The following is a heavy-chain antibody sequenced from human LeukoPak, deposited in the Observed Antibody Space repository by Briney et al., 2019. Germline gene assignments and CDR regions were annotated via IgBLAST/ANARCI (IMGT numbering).Heavy chain of an antibody. CDR2: IKEDVSEK. Sequence: GGSLRLSCAASGFTFSHYWMSWVRQAPGKGLEWVANIKEDVSEKHYVDSVKGRFTISRDNAKNSLYLQMNSLRAEDTAVYYCARNKRGDIWGQGTLVTVSS. D-gene: IGHD1/OR15-1a*01. V-gene: IGHV3-7*01. CDR3: ARNKRGDI. J-gene: IGHJ4*02. CDR1: GFTFSHYW.